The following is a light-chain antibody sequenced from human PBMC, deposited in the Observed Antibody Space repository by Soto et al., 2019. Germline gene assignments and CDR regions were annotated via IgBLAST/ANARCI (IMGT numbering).Light chain of an antibody. CDR3: QQCYTTPYT. CDR2: WAS. V-gene: IGKV4-1*01. J-gene: IGKJ2*01. Sequence: DIVMTQSPDSLAVSLGERATINCKSSQSVLYSSNNKDYVAWYQQKPGQPPKLLIYWASIRESGVPDRFSGRGSGTDFTLTIISLQAEDVAVYYCQQCYTTPYTFGQGTKLEIK. CDR1: QSVLYSSNNKDY.